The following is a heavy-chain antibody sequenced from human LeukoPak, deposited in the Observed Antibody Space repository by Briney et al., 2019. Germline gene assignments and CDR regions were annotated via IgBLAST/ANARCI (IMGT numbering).Heavy chain of an antibody. CDR2: ISYDGINK. Sequence: GGSLRLSCAASRFTFSSYAMHWVRQAPGKGLEWVAVISYDGINKYYTDSVKGRFTISRDNSKNTLYLQMNTLRAEDTAVYYCARGSERWFGEFKVDYWGQGTLVTVSS. V-gene: IGHV3-30-3*01. D-gene: IGHD3-10*01. CDR1: RFTFSSYA. J-gene: IGHJ4*02. CDR3: ARGSERWFGEFKVDY.